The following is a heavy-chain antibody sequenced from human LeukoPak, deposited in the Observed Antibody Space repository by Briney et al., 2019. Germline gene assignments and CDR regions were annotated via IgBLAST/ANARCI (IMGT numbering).Heavy chain of an antibody. CDR2: ISGSGGST. V-gene: IGHV3-23*01. J-gene: IGHJ6*03. CDR1: GFTFSSYA. D-gene: IGHD6-19*01. Sequence: GGSLRLSCTASGFTFSSYAMSWVRQAPGKGLEWVSAISGSGGSTYYADSVKGRFTISRDNSKNTLYLQMNSLRAEDTAVYYCAKDLVGSAWSNYYYYMDVWGKGTTVSISS. CDR3: AKDLVGSAWSNYYYYMDV.